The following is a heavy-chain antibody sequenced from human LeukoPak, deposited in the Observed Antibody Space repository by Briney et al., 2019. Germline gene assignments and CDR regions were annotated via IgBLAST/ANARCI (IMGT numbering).Heavy chain of an antibody. D-gene: IGHD5-12*01. CDR2: INTNTGNP. V-gene: IGHV7-4-1*02. CDR3: AHGYSGYPMDY. J-gene: IGHJ4*02. CDR1: GYTFTSYA. Sequence: GASVKVSCKASGYTFTSYAMNWVRQALGQGLEWMGWINTNTGNPTYAQGFTGRFVFSLDTSVSTAYLQISSLKAEDTAVYYCAHGYSGYPMDYWGQGTLVTVSS.